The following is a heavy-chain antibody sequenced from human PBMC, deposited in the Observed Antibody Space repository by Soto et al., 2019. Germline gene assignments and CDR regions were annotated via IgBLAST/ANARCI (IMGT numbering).Heavy chain of an antibody. D-gene: IGHD2-2*01. CDR2: ISSSSSYI. Sequence: EVQLVESGGGLVKPGGSLRLSCAASGFTFSSYSMNWVRQAPGKGLEWVSSISSSSSYIYYADSVKGRFTSSRDNAKNSLYLQMNSLRAEDTAVYYCARELRTSSYYYYGMDVWGQGTTVTVSS. J-gene: IGHJ6*02. CDR1: GFTFSSYS. V-gene: IGHV3-21*01. CDR3: ARELRTSSYYYYGMDV.